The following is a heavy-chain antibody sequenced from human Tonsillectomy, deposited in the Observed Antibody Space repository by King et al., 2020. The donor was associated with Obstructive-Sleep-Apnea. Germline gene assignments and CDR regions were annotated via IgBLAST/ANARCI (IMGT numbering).Heavy chain of an antibody. Sequence: GQLVQSGAEVKKPGASVRVSCKASGYTFTTYAMHWVRQAPGQRLEWMGWINTGNGNTKYSQKLQGRVTITRDTSASTGYMELNSLRSEDTAVYYCARDQNLDQARYGMDVWGQGTTVTVSS. CDR1: GYTFTTYA. CDR2: INTGNGNT. V-gene: IGHV1-3*04. J-gene: IGHJ6*02. D-gene: IGHD2-2*01. CDR3: ARDQNLDQARYGMDV.